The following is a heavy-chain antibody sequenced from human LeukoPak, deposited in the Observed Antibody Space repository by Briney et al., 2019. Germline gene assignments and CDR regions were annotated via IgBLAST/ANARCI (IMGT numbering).Heavy chain of an antibody. CDR3: MPSDGGRDLRDLEGF. Sequence: APVKVSCKASGYTFSGYGISWVRQAPGQGLEWMGWISAYSGDTNYAQRLQGRVTMTTDTSTTTAYMELRSSRSDDTAVYYCMPSDGGRDLRDLEGFWGQGTLVTVSS. D-gene: IGHD4-17*01. J-gene: IGHJ4*02. V-gene: IGHV1-18*01. CDR1: GYTFSGYG. CDR2: ISAYSGDT.